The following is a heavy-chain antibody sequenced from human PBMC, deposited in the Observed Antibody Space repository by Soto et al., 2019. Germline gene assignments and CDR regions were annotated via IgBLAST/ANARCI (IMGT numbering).Heavy chain of an antibody. V-gene: IGHV1-69*13. J-gene: IGHJ4*02. CDR2: IIPMFGTA. CDR1: GGTFSSYA. Sequence: SVKVSCKASGGTFSSYAISWVRQAPGQGLEWMGGIIPMFGTATHTQNFQGRLTITADESTSTAYMELSSLRSEDTAVYFCARSVGVTTLSYLDYWGQGTLVTVSS. CDR3: ARSVGVTTLSYLDY. D-gene: IGHD1-26*01.